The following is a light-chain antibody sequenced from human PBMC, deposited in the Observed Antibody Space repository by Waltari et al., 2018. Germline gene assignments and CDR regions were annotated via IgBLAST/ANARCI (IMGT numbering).Light chain of an antibody. CDR1: QSVLYRSNNYNY. CDR2: LAA. CDR3: QQYYSVPPT. J-gene: IGKJ1*01. V-gene: IGKV4-1*01. Sequence: DIVMTQSPDSLAVSLGERATINCKSSQSVLYRSNNYNYLAWYHQKPGQPPKLLIYLAATRESGVPDRFSGSGSGTDFTLTISSLQAEDVAVYYCQQYYSVPPTFGQGTKVEIK.